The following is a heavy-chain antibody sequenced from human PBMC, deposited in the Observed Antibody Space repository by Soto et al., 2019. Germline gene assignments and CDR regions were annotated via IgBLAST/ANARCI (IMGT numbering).Heavy chain of an antibody. CDR3: ARHEAYIWGSYRPIYFDY. J-gene: IGHJ4*02. D-gene: IGHD3-16*02. Sequence: SETLSLTCTVSGGSISSSSYYWGWIRQPPGKGLEWIGSIYYSGSTYYNPSLKSRVTISVDTSKNQFSLKLSSVTAADTAVYYCARHEAYIWGSYRPIYFDYWGQGTLVTVSS. V-gene: IGHV4-39*01. CDR1: GGSISSSSYY. CDR2: IYYSGST.